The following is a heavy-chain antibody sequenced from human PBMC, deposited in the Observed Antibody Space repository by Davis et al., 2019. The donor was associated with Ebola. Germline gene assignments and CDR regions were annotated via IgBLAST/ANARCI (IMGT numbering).Heavy chain of an antibody. CDR1: GGSFSGYY. V-gene: IGHV4-34*01. J-gene: IGHJ5*02. CDR3: ARVRSYTWFDP. Sequence: SETLSLTCAVYGGSFSGYYWSWIRQPPWKGLEWIGEINHSGRPNYNPSLKSPVTISVDTSKNQFSLKLSSVTAADTAVYYCARVRSYTWFDPWGQGTLVTVSS. CDR2: INHSGRP. D-gene: IGHD1-26*01.